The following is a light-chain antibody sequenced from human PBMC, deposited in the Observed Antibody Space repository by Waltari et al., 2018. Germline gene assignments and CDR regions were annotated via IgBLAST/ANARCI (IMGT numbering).Light chain of an antibody. Sequence: EIVLTQSPATLSLSPGESATLYCRASQSITNFLAWYQHKPGQAPRLLIYDASKRATGIPARFSGSGSGTDFTLTISSLEPEDFAVYFCQQRGDWPLTFGGGTKVEI. J-gene: IGKJ4*01. CDR1: QSITNF. CDR2: DAS. V-gene: IGKV3-11*01. CDR3: QQRGDWPLT.